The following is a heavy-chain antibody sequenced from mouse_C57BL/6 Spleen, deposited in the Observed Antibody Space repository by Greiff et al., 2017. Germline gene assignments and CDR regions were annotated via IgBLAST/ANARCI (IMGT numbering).Heavy chain of an antibody. D-gene: IGHD4-1*01. Sequence: QVHVKQSGAELVKPGASVKMSCKASGYTFTSYWITWVKQRPGQGLEWIGDIYPGSGSTNYNEKFKSKATLTVDTSSSTAYMQLSSLTSEDSAVYYRARVWDGFDYWGQGTTLTVSS. CDR2: IYPGSGST. CDR1: GYTFTSYW. CDR3: ARVWDGFDY. J-gene: IGHJ2*01. V-gene: IGHV1-55*01.